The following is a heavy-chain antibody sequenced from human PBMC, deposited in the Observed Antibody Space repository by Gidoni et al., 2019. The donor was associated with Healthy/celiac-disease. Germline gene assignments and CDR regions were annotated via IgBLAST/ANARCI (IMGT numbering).Heavy chain of an antibody. CDR1: GFTFSSYS. CDR2: MSSSSSYI. CDR3: ARTMIVEVKGVIDI. V-gene: IGHV3-21*01. Sequence: EVQLVESGGGLVKLGGSLRLSCAASGFTFSSYSMNWVRQAPGKGLEWVSSMSSSSSYIYYADSVKGRFTISRDNAKNSLYLQMNSLRAEDTAVYYCARTMIVEVKGVIDIWGQGTMVTVSS. D-gene: IGHD3-22*01. J-gene: IGHJ3*02.